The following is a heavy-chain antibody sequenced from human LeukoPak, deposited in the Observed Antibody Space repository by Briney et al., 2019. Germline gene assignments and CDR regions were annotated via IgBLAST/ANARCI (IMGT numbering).Heavy chain of an antibody. CDR1: GYTFTGYY. CDR3: ARVRLRGSGLDAFDV. D-gene: IGHD3-10*01. V-gene: IGHV1-2*02. Sequence: ASVKVSCKASGYTFTGYYMDWVRQAPGQGLEWMGWIDPNSGGTNYAQKFQGRVTMTRDTSISTAYMELSRLRSDDTAVHYCARVRLRGSGLDAFDVWGQGTMVTVSS. J-gene: IGHJ3*01. CDR2: IDPNSGGT.